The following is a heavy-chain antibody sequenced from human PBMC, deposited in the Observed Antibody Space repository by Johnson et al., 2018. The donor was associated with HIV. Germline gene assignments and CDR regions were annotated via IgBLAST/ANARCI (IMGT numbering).Heavy chain of an antibody. V-gene: IGHV3-72*01. CDR3: TTDRYAFDI. Sequence: MQLVESGGGLVQPGGSLRLSCAASGFTFSDHYMDWVRQAPGKGLEWVGRSRNKANSYTTEYAASVKGRFTISRDDSKNNLYLQMNSLKTEDTAVYYCTTDRYAFDIWGQGTLVTVSS. J-gene: IGHJ3*02. D-gene: IGHD1-1*01. CDR1: GFTFSDHY. CDR2: SRNKANSYTT.